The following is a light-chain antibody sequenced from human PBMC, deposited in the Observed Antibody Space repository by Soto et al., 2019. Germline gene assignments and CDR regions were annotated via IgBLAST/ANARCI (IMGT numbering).Light chain of an antibody. V-gene: IGKV3-20*01. CDR3: QQYGSSPRT. CDR1: QSVANNY. J-gene: IGKJ1*01. Sequence: EIVLTHSPGTLSLSPGERATLSFRASQSVANNYLAWYQQRPGQAPRLVIYDASSRATGIPDRFSGSGSGTDFTLTISRLEPEDFAVYYCQQYGSSPRTFGQGTKVDIK. CDR2: DAS.